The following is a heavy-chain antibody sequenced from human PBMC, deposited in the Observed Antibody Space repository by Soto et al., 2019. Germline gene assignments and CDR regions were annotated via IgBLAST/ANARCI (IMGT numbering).Heavy chain of an antibody. CDR3: ARAPHYYDSSGPAAY. D-gene: IGHD3-22*01. Sequence: SVKVSFKASGGTFSIYAISWVRQAPGQGLEWMGGIIPIFGTANYAQKFQGRVTITADESTSTAYMELSSLRSEDTAVYYCARAPHYYDSSGPAAYWGQGTLVTVSS. CDR1: GGTFSIYA. CDR2: IIPIFGTA. J-gene: IGHJ4*02. V-gene: IGHV1-69*13.